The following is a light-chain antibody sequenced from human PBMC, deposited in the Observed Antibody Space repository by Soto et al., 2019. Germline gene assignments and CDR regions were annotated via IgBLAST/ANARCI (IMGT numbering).Light chain of an antibody. CDR2: EVS. CDR1: SSDVGGYNY. CDR3: SSYTISSTLYV. Sequence: QSALTQPASVSGSPGQSITISCTGTSSDVGGYNYVSWYQQHPGKAPKLMIYEVSNRPSGVSNRFSGSKSGNTAYLTISGLQAEDEADYYCSSYTISSTLYVFGTGTKLTVL. V-gene: IGLV2-14*01. J-gene: IGLJ1*01.